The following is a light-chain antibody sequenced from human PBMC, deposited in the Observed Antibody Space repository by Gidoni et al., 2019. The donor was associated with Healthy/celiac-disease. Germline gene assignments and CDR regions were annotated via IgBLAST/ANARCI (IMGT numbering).Light chain of an antibody. CDR3: QQYYSTPWT. J-gene: IGKJ1*01. Sequence: DIVMTQSPDSLAVSLGERATINCKSSQSVLYSSNNKNYLAWYQQKPGQPPKLLIYWASTRESGVPVRFSVSGSGPDFTLTISSLQAEDVAVYYCQQYYSTPWTFGQGTKVEIK. CDR2: WAS. V-gene: IGKV4-1*01. CDR1: QSVLYSSNNKNY.